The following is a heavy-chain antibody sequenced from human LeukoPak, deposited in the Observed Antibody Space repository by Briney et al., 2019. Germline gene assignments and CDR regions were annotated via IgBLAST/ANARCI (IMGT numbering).Heavy chain of an antibody. V-gene: IGHV3-48*03. CDR2: ISSSGSTI. D-gene: IGHD2-15*01. Sequence: PGGSLRLSCAASGFTFSSYEMNWVRQAPGKGLEWVSYISSSGSTIYYADSVKGRFTTSRDNAKNSLYLQMNSLRAEDTAVYYCASGYCSGGSCYENWFDPWGQGTLVTVSS. CDR1: GFTFSSYE. CDR3: ASGYCSGGSCYENWFDP. J-gene: IGHJ5*02.